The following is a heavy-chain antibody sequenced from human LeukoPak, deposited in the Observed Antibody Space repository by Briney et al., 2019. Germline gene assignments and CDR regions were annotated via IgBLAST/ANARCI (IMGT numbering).Heavy chain of an antibody. D-gene: IGHD1-1*01. CDR2: ISAFNGHT. CDR3: ARNLNNDVRWFDT. J-gene: IGHJ5*02. V-gene: IGHV1-18*01. Sequence: GASVKVSCKTSGYTFSDYGISWVRQAPGQGFEWMGWISAFNGHTDYAQKFQGRVTMTMDKSTTTVYMELRSLRSDETAVYYCARNLNNDVRWFDTWGQGTLVTVSS. CDR1: GYTFSDYG.